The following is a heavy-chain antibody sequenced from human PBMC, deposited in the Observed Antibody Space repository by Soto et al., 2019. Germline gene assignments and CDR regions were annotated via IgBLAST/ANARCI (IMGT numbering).Heavy chain of an antibody. J-gene: IGHJ4*02. CDR3: ARARIFGATQDY. D-gene: IGHD3-3*01. CDR2: MNPNSGNT. Sequence: ASVKVSCKASGYTFTSYDINWVRQATGQGLEWMGWMNPNSGNTGYAQKFQGRVTMTRNTSISTAYMELSSLRSEDTAVYYCARARIFGATQDYWGQGTRVTVSS. CDR1: GYTFTSYD. V-gene: IGHV1-8*01.